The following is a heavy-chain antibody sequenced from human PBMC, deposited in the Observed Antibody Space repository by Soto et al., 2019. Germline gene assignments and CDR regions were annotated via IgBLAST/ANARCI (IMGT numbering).Heavy chain of an antibody. CDR1: GYTFTSYD. Sequence: ASVKISCKASGYTFTSYDINWVRQATGQGLEWMGWMNPNSGNTGYAQKFQGRVTMTRNTSISTAYMELSSLRSEDTAVYYCARMGVGFGELFTYYYGMDVWGEGTTVTVSS. CDR3: ARMGVGFGELFTYYYGMDV. D-gene: IGHD3-10*01. CDR2: MNPNSGNT. V-gene: IGHV1-8*01. J-gene: IGHJ6*02.